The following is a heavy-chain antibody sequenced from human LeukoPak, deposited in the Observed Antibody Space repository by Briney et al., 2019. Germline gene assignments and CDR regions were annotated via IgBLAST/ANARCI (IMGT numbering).Heavy chain of an antibody. V-gene: IGHV4-38-2*02. CDR3: ARSDGYGLVGI. CDR2: IYHSGST. D-gene: IGHD3-10*01. J-gene: IGHJ3*02. CDR1: GYSISSGYY. Sequence: SETLSLTCTVSGYSISSGYYWGWIRQPPGKGLEWIGSIYHSGSTYYNPSLKSRVTISVDTSKNHFSLTLSSVTAADTAVYYCARSDGYGLVGIWGQGTMVTVSS.